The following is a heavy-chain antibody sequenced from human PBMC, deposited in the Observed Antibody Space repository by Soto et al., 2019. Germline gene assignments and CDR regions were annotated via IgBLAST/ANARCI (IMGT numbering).Heavy chain of an antibody. Sequence: SETLSLTCAVYGGSFSGYYWSWIRQPPGKRLEWIGEINHSGSTNYNPSLKSRVTISVDTSKNQFSLKLSSVTAADTAVYYCARERFLEWLPGGGYYYYGMDVWGQGXTVTVYS. J-gene: IGHJ6*02. CDR3: ARERFLEWLPGGGYYYYGMDV. CDR1: GGSFSGYY. D-gene: IGHD3-3*01. V-gene: IGHV4-34*01. CDR2: INHSGST.